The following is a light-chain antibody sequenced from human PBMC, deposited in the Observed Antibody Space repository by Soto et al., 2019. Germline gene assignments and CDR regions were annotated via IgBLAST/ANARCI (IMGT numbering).Light chain of an antibody. Sequence: QSVLTQPPSVSDAPRQRVTISCSGSSSNIGNNAVNWYQQLPGKAPKVLIYNDDLLPSGVSDRFSGSKSGTSASLAISGLQSEDEADYYCAAWDDSLNSYVFGTGTKLTVL. CDR3: AAWDDSLNSYV. CDR1: SSNIGNNA. V-gene: IGLV1-36*01. J-gene: IGLJ1*01. CDR2: NDD.